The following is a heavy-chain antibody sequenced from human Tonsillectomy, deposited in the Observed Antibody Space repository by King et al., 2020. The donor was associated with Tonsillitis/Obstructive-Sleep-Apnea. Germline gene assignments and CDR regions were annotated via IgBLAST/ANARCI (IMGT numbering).Heavy chain of an antibody. Sequence: VQLVESGGGLVQPGGSLRLSCAASGFTFSSYWMSWVRQAPGKGLEWVANIKQDGSEKYYVDSVKGRFTISRDNAKNSLYLQMNSLRAEDTAVYYCARGLIAAAGVFDYWGQGTLVTVSS. J-gene: IGHJ4*02. V-gene: IGHV3-7*04. CDR2: IKQDGSEK. CDR1: GFTFSSYW. CDR3: ARGLIAAAGVFDY. D-gene: IGHD6-13*01.